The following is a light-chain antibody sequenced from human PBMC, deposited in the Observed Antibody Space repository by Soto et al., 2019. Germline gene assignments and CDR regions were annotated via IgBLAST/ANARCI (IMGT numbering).Light chain of an antibody. V-gene: IGKV3-20*01. J-gene: IGKJ2*01. CDR1: QSVSSSY. Sequence: EIVLTQSPGTLSLSPGERATLSCRASQSVSSSYLAWYKQNPGQAPRLLIYGASSRATGIPDRFSGSGSGTDFTLSISRLEPEDFAVYYCQQYGRSPYTFGQGTKLEIK. CDR2: GAS. CDR3: QQYGRSPYT.